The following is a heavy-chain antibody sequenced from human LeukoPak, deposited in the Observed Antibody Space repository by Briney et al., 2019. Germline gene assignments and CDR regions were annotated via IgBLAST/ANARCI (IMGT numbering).Heavy chain of an antibody. J-gene: IGHJ3*02. CDR3: ASDLQRARYYGSVDDAFDI. CDR1: GGSISSGSYY. Sequence: SETLSLTCTVSGGSISSGSYYWSWIRQPAGKGLEWIGRIYTSGSTNYNPSLKSRVTISVDTSKNQFSLKLSSVTAADTAVYYCASDLQRARYYGSVDDAFDIWGQGTMVTVSS. D-gene: IGHD3-10*01. V-gene: IGHV4-61*02. CDR2: IYTSGST.